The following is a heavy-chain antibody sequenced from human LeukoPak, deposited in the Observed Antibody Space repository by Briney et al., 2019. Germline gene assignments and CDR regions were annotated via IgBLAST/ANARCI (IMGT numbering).Heavy chain of an antibody. D-gene: IGHD3-10*01. Sequence: GGSLRLSCAASGFTFNSFAMHWVRQAPGKGLEWVAVISYDGTYKYYADSVKGRFTISRDNSKNTLYLQMNSLRAEDTAVYYCARDSLGELLYLGYYFDYWGQGILVTVSS. CDR1: GFTFNSFA. J-gene: IGHJ4*02. CDR3: ARDSLGELLYLGYYFDY. CDR2: ISYDGTYK. V-gene: IGHV3-30-3*01.